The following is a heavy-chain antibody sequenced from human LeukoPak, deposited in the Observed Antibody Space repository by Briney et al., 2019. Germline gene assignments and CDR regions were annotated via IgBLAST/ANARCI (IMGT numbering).Heavy chain of an antibody. Sequence: VASVKVSCKASGGTFSSYAISWVRQAPGQGLEWMGRIIPIFGTANYAQKFQGRVTITTDESTSTAYMELSSPRSEDTAVYYCAWTRSSSWQNWFDPWGQGTLVTVSS. CDR3: AWTRSSSWQNWFDP. D-gene: IGHD6-13*01. CDR2: IIPIFGTA. V-gene: IGHV1-69*05. J-gene: IGHJ5*02. CDR1: GGTFSSYA.